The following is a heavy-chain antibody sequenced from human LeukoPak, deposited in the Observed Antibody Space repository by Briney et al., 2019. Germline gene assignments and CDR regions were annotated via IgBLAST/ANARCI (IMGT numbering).Heavy chain of an antibody. CDR3: AGEYYDSSGYFGYYYMDV. J-gene: IGHJ6*03. CDR2: IYYSGST. V-gene: IGHV4-59*01. Sequence: SETLSLTCTVSGGSIGSYYWSWIRQPPGKGLEWIGYIYYSGSTNYNPSLKSRVTISVDTSKNQFSLKLSSVTAADTAVYYCAGEYYDSSGYFGYYYMDVWGKGTTVTISS. D-gene: IGHD3-22*01. CDR1: GGSIGSYY.